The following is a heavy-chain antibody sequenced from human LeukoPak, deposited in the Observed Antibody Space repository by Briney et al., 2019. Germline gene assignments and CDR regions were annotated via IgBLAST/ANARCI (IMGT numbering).Heavy chain of an antibody. J-gene: IGHJ4*02. CDR3: ARDPRSYGKYYFDY. CDR2: IYYSGST. V-gene: IGHV4-30-4*01. Sequence: PSQTLSLTCTVSGGSISSGDYYWNWIRQPPGKGLEWIGYIYYSGSTYYNPSLKSRVTISLDTSKNQFSLKLSSVTAADTAVYYCARDPRSYGKYYFDYWGQGILVTVSS. CDR1: GGSISSGDYY. D-gene: IGHD5-18*01.